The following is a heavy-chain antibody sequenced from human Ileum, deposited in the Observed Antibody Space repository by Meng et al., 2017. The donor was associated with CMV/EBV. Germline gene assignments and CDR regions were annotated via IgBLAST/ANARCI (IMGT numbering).Heavy chain of an antibody. J-gene: IGHJ4*02. CDR1: GGSSSSSSNY. D-gene: IGHD6-6*01. CDR3: ARLRSIAAREVFDY. CDR2: IYYSGST. Sequence: HLLQREPEQARLQISEPTSPPCTASGGSSSSSSNYWGWIRQPPGKVLEWIGSIYYSGSTYYTPSLKSRVTISVDTSKNQFSLKLSSVTAADTAVYYCARLRSIAAREVFDYWGQGTLVTVSS. V-gene: IGHV4-39*07.